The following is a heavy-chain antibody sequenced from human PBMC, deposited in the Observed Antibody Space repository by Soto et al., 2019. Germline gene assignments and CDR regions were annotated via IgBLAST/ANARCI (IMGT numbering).Heavy chain of an antibody. V-gene: IGHV1-46*01. CDR3: AKDWDYYCSGSYGYYYYGMDV. J-gene: IGHJ6*02. CDR1: GYTFTSYY. CDR2: INPSGGST. D-gene: IGHD3-10*01. Sequence: ASVKVSCKASGYTFTSYYMHWVRQAPGQGLEWMGIINPSGGSTSYAQKFQGRVTMTRDTSTSTVYMELSSLRAEDTAVYYCAKDWDYYCSGSYGYYYYGMDVWGQGTTVTVSS.